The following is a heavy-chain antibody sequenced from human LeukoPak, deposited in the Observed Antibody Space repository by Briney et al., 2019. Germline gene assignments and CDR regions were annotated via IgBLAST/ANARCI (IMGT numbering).Heavy chain of an antibody. Sequence: ASVKVSCKASGYTFTNYYIHWVRQAPGQGLEWMGMIIPSDGFTTYAQKFQGRLTMTRDMSTSTVYMELSSLRSEDTALYYCARDHYGDYEGSTPPGAFDIWGQGTMVTVSS. CDR3: ARDHYGDYEGSTPPGAFDI. V-gene: IGHV1-46*01. J-gene: IGHJ3*02. CDR2: IIPSDGFT. CDR1: GYTFTNYY. D-gene: IGHD4-17*01.